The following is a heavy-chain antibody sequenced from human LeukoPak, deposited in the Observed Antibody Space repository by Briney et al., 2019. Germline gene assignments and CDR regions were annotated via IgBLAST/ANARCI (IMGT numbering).Heavy chain of an antibody. CDR2: IKEDGSEK. V-gene: IGHV3-7*03. D-gene: IGHD6-13*01. CDR1: GFTLSSYW. Sequence: PGGSLRLSCAASGFTLSSYWMTWVRQAPGKGLEWVANIKEDGSEKHYVDSVKGRFTISRDNAKNSLDLQMNSLRAEDTAVYYCARSPRQLGIRSDYWGQGTLVTVSS. J-gene: IGHJ4*02. CDR3: ARSPRQLGIRSDY.